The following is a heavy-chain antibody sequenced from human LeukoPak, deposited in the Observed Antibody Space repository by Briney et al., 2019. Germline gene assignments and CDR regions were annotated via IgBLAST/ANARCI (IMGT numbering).Heavy chain of an antibody. Sequence: ASVKVSCKASGYTFTSYYMHWVRQAPGQGLGWMGIINPSGGSTSYAQKFQGRVTITADESTSTAYMEVSSLRSEDTAVYYCARDDGRYIDWLGHDAFDIWDQGTMVTVSS. CDR2: INPSGGST. CDR3: ARDDGRYIDWLGHDAFDI. CDR1: GYTFTSYY. D-gene: IGHD3-9*01. J-gene: IGHJ3*02. V-gene: IGHV1-46*01.